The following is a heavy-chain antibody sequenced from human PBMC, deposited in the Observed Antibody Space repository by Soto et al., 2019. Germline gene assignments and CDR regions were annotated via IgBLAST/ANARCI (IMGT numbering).Heavy chain of an antibody. CDR2: ISYDGSDK. CDR1: GFTFSSYA. D-gene: IGHD2-21*02. Sequence: LSLSCAASGFTFSSYAMHWVRQAPGKGLEWVALISYDGSDKDYADSVKGRFTISRDDSKNTLYLQMNSLKSEDTAVYYCTTLDCAWPVDFWGQGTLVTVSS. CDR3: TTLDCAWPVDF. V-gene: IGHV3-30-3*01. J-gene: IGHJ4*02.